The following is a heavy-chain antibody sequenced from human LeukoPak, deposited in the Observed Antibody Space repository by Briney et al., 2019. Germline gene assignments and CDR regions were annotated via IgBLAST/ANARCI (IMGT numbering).Heavy chain of an antibody. CDR3: ATLTTNHEGDY. J-gene: IGHJ4*02. CDR1: GFTLSNSG. D-gene: IGHD1-1*01. CDR2: IWADGTTK. V-gene: IGHV3-33*01. Sequence: GGSLRLSCAASGFTLSNSGMHWVRQAPVKGLEWVAVIWADGTTKDYADSVKGRFTISRDNSKNTLYLQMNSLRAEDTAVYYCATLTTNHEGDYWGQGTLVTVSS.